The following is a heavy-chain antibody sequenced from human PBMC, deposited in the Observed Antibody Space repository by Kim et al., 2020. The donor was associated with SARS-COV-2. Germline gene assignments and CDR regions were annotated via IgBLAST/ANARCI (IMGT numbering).Heavy chain of an antibody. D-gene: IGHD3-10*01. CDR3: AYLIRFGEIPPRWGYGMDV. Sequence: GGSLRLSCAASGFTFSSYSMNWVRQAPGKGLEWVSSISSSSSYIYYADSVKGRFTISRDNAKNSLYLQMNSLRAEDTAVYYCAYLIRFGEIPPRWGYGMDVWGQGTTVTVSS. V-gene: IGHV3-21*01. J-gene: IGHJ6*02. CDR1: GFTFSSYS. CDR2: ISSSSSYI.